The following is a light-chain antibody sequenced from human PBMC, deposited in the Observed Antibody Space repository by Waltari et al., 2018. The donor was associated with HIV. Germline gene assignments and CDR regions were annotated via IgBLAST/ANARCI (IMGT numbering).Light chain of an antibody. V-gene: IGLV2-23*02. CDR3: CSYAGSSKL. CDR2: EVT. J-gene: IGLJ2*01. Sequence: QSALTQPASVSGSPGQSITIPCTGTSSDIGIYNLVSWYQQHPGKAPKLMIDEVTKRPSGVSNRFSGSKSGNTASLTISGLQADDEADYYCCSYAGSSKLFGGGTKLTVL. CDR1: SSDIGIYNL.